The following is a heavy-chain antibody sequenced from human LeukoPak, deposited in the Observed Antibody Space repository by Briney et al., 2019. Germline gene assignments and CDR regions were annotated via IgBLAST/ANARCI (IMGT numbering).Heavy chain of an antibody. V-gene: IGHV1-18*01. Sequence: ASVKVSCKASGYTFTSYGISWVRQAPGQGLEWMGWISAYNGNTNYAQKLQGIVTMTTDTSTSTAYMELRSLRSDDTAVYYCARGPHSSGHSRHERSFDYWGQGTLVTVSS. CDR1: GYTFTSYG. CDR3: ARGPHSSGHSRHERSFDY. CDR2: ISAYNGNT. J-gene: IGHJ4*02. D-gene: IGHD3-22*01.